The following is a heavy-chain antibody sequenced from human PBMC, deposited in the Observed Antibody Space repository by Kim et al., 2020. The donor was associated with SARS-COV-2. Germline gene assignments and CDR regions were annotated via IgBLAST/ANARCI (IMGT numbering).Heavy chain of an antibody. CDR1: GFTFSSYA. CDR3: ARSAGGYSYGYERVDYYGMDV. D-gene: IGHD5-18*01. Sequence: GGSLRLSCAASGFTFSSYAMHWVRQAPGKGLEYVSAISSNGGSTYYANSVKGRFTISRDNSKNTLYLQMGSLRAEDRAVYYCARSAGGYSYGYERVDYYGMDVWGQGTTVTVSS. V-gene: IGHV3-64*01. CDR2: ISSNGGST. J-gene: IGHJ6*02.